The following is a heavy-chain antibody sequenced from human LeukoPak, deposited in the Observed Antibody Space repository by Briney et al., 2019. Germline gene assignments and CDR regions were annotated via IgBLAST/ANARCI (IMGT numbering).Heavy chain of an antibody. V-gene: IGHV3-74*01. Sequence: GGSLKLSGAASGFTFSGYWVHWVRQAPGKGLVGFSRINSGGSSTSSADSVEGRFTISRDNTKNTLYLQMNSLRAEDTAVYYCARGTSGYGYDAFDIWGQGTMVTVST. CDR2: INSGGSST. CDR3: ARGTSGYGYDAFDI. J-gene: IGHJ3*02. D-gene: IGHD5-12*01. CDR1: GFTFSGYW.